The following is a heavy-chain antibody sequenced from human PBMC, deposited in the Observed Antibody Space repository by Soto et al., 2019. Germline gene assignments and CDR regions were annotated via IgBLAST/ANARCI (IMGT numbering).Heavy chain of an antibody. Sequence: PGESLKISCKGSGYSFTSYWISWVRQMPGKGLEWMGRIDPSDSYTNYSPSFQGHVTIPADKSISTAYLQWSSLKASDTAMYYCARPRGYSDGDAWYYYGMDVWGQGTTVTVSS. CDR3: ARPRGYSDGDAWYYYGMDV. CDR2: IDPSDSYT. J-gene: IGHJ6*02. CDR1: GYSFTSYW. V-gene: IGHV5-10-1*01. D-gene: IGHD5-18*01.